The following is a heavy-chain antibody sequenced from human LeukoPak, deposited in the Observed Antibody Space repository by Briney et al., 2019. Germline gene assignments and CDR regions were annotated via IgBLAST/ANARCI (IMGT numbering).Heavy chain of an antibody. CDR1: GGSFSGYY. CDR3: ARGQFNPRLFDY. D-gene: IGHD5-24*01. Sequence: SETLSLTCAVYGGSFSGYYWSWIRQPPGKGLEWIGEINHSGSTNYNPSLKSRVTISVDTSKNQFSLKLSSVTAADTAVYYCARGQFNPRLFDYWGQGTLVTVSS. V-gene: IGHV4-34*01. CDR2: INHSGST. J-gene: IGHJ4*02.